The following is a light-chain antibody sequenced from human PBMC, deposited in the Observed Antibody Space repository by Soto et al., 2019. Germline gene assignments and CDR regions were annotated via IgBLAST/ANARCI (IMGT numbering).Light chain of an antibody. CDR2: AAS. CDR1: QTVTNF. Sequence: DIPMTQSPSSLSASVGDRVTITCRARQTVTNFLHWYQQKPGKAPKLLISAASSLRAGVPSRFSGSGSGTVFTLTISSLQPEDFATYYCQQSYSSLRTFGPGTNVEV. CDR3: QQSYSSLRT. J-gene: IGKJ1*01. V-gene: IGKV1-39*01.